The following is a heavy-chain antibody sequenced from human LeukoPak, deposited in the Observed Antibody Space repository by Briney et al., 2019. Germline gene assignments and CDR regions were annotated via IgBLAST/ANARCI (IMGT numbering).Heavy chain of an antibody. V-gene: IGHV4-4*07. CDR3: ARDVGPGFGSSGYYY. J-gene: IGHJ4*02. D-gene: IGHD3-22*01. CDR2: IYTRGST. Sequence: SETLSLTCAVSVRSISSYYWSWIRQPAGKGLEWIGGIYTRGSTNYNPSLKSRVTMSVGRSKNQFSLKLSSVTAADTAVYYCARDVGPGFGSSGYYYWGQGTLVTVSS. CDR1: VRSISSYY.